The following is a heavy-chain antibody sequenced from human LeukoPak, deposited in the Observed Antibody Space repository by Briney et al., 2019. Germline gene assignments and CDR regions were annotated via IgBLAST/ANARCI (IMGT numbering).Heavy chain of an antibody. CDR1: RGAGNSCN. D-gene: IGHD1-26*01. V-gene: IGHV4-4*09. Sequence: SGTVSRPLADARGAGNSCNWRWMRQPPGKGLEWIGYIYTSGSTNYNPSLKSRVTISVDTSENQFSLKLSSVTAADTVVYYCARQTQWELNRYFDYWGQGTLVTVSS. CDR3: ARQTQWELNRYFDY. J-gene: IGHJ4*02. CDR2: IYTSGST.